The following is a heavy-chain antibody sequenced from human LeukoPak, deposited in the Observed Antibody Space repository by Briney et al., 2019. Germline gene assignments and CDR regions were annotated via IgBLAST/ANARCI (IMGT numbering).Heavy chain of an antibody. J-gene: IGHJ4*02. CDR1: GASIDSHSW. D-gene: IGHD1-14*01. Sequence: SGTLSLTRAVSGASIDSHSWWSWVRQPPGQGLEWIGEIYHSGGANYKPSLKSRVTMSVDTSKNHFSLKLTSVTAADTAVYYCAYNRNFALDNWGQGTLVTVSS. V-gene: IGHV4-4*02. CDR2: IYHSGGA. CDR3: AYNRNFALDN.